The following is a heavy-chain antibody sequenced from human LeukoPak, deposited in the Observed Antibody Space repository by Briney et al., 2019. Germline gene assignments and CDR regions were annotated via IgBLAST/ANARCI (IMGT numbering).Heavy chain of an antibody. CDR2: IYSGGST. CDR3: TRSTSCSGGSCYSSPWFDP. D-gene: IGHD2-15*01. J-gene: IGHJ5*02. V-gene: IGHV3-66*01. Sequence: GGSLRLSCAASGFTVSSNYMSWVRQAPGKGLEWVSVIYSGGSTTYADSVKGRFTISRDNAKNTLYLQMNSLRAEDTAVYYCTRSTSCSGGSCYSSPWFDPWGQGTLVTVSS. CDR1: GFTVSSNY.